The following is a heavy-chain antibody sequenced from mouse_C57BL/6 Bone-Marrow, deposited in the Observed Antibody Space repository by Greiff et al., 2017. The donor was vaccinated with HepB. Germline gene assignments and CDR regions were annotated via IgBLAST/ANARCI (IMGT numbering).Heavy chain of an antibody. V-gene: IGHV5-9*01. Sequence: EVQGVESGGDLVKPGGSLKLSCAASGFTFSSYTMSWVRQTPEKRLEWVATISGGGGNTYYPDSVKGRFTISRDNAKNTLYLQMSSLRSEDTALYYCARHGDYDEAWFAYWGQGTLVTVSA. CDR3: ARHGDYDEAWFAY. J-gene: IGHJ3*01. CDR1: GFTFSSYT. D-gene: IGHD2-4*01. CDR2: ISGGGGNT.